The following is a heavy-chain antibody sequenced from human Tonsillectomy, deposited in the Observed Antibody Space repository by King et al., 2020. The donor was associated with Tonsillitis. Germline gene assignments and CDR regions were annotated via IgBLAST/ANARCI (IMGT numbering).Heavy chain of an antibody. CDR2: ISYDGSNK. Sequence: QVQLVESGGGVVQPGRSLRLSCAASGFTFSSYAMHWVRQAPGKGLEWVAVISYDGSNKYYADSVKGRFTISRDNSKNTLYLQMNSLRAEDTAVYYCARDPSRSRFDWYFDLWGRGTLVTVSS. CDR3: ARDPSRSRFDWYFDL. D-gene: IGHD6-13*01. CDR1: GFTFSSYA. J-gene: IGHJ2*01. V-gene: IGHV3-30-3*01.